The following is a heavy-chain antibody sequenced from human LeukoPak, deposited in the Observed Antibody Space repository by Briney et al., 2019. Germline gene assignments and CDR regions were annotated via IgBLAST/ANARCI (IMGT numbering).Heavy chain of an antibody. J-gene: IGHJ6*02. CDR3: ARHLSAYYYYYYGMDV. CDR1: GGSISSYY. Sequence: SETLSLTCTVSGGSISSYYWSWIRQPPGKGLEWIGYIYYSGSTNYNPSLKSRVTISVDTSKNQFSLKLSSVTAADTAVYYCARHLSAYYYYYYGMDVRGQGTTVTVSS. V-gene: IGHV4-59*08. CDR2: IYYSGST. D-gene: IGHD6-25*01.